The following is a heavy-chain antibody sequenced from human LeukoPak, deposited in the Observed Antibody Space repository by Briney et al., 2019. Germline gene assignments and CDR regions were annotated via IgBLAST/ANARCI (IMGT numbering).Heavy chain of an antibody. Sequence: GGSLRLSCAASGFTFSSYWMHWVRQAPGKGLVWVSRINRDGSSTSYADSVKGRFTIPRDNAQNSLHLQLESQRAEHRALYCGVRDRGTYRPIDYWGQGALVTVSS. D-gene: IGHD1-26*01. CDR3: VRDRGTYRPIDY. CDR1: GFTFSSYW. J-gene: IGHJ4*02. V-gene: IGHV3-74*01. CDR2: INRDGSST.